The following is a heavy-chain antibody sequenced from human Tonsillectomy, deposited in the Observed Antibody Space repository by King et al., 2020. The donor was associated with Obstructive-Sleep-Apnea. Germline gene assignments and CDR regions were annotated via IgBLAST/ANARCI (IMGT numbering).Heavy chain of an antibody. J-gene: IGHJ4*02. CDR1: GFTFSSCA. D-gene: IGHD2-2*01. CDR3: ARDSAVLPTAMGGSDY. V-gene: IGHV3-30-3*01. CDR2: ISYDGSNT. Sequence: QLVQSGGGVVQPGRSLRLSCAASGFTFSSCAMHWVRQAPGKGLEWVAVISYDGSNTYYADSVKGRFTISRDNSKNTLYLQVNSLRAEDTAVYYCARDSAVLPTAMGGSDYWGQGTLVTVSS.